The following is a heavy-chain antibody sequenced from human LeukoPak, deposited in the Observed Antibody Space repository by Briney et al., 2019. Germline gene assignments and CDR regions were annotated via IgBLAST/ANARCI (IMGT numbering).Heavy chain of an antibody. CDR1: GGSISTYY. CDR2: IYDSGST. D-gene: IGHD2-2*02. V-gene: IGHV4-59*01. Sequence: SETLSLTCTVSGGSISTYYWSWIRQPPGKGLEWVGYIYDSGSTNYNPSLKSRVTISEDTTKRQFSLKLRSVTAADTAVYYCARVVGRYCSSTSCYIDYWGQGTLVTVSS. J-gene: IGHJ4*02. CDR3: ARVVGRYCSSTSCYIDY.